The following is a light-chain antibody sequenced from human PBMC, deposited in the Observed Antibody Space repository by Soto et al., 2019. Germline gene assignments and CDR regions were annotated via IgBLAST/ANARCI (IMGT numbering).Light chain of an antibody. CDR2: AVT. J-gene: IGLJ1*01. CDR3: SSYAGSDNPYV. Sequence: QSVLTQPPSASGSPGQSVTIPCTGTSGDVGGYDYVSWYQQHPGKAPKLMIYAVTKRPLGVPDRFSGSKSGNTASLTVSGLQAEDEADYYCSSYAGSDNPYVFGTGTKVT. CDR1: SGDVGGYDY. V-gene: IGLV2-8*01.